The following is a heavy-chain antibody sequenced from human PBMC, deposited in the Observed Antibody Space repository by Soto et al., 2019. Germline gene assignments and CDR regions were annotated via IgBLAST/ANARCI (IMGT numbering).Heavy chain of an antibody. CDR3: ARAPPGGYCSGGSCHLDY. CDR2: IYSGGST. Sequence: GSLRLSCAASGFTVSSNYMSWVRQAPGKGLEWVSVIYSGGSTYYADSVKGRFTISRHNSKNTLYLQMNSLRAEDTAVYYCARAPPGGYCSGGSCHLDYWGQGTLVTVSS. CDR1: GFTVSSNY. V-gene: IGHV3-53*04. D-gene: IGHD2-15*01. J-gene: IGHJ4*02.